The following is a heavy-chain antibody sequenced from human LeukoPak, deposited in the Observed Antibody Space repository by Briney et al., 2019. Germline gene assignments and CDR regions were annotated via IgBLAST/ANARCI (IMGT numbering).Heavy chain of an antibody. D-gene: IGHD6-13*01. CDR3: ARHETIAAAATDY. V-gene: IGHV4-39*01. CDR2: IYYSGNT. CDR1: GGSISSYY. J-gene: IGHJ4*02. Sequence: SETLSLTCTVSGGSISSYYWGWIRQPPGKGLEWIGSIYYSGNTYYNPSLKSRVTISVDTSKNQFSLKLSSVTAADTAVYYCARHETIAAAATDYWGQGTLVTVSS.